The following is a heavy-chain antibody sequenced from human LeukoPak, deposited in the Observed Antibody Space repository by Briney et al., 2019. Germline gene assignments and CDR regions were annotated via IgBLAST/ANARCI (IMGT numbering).Heavy chain of an antibody. Sequence: SETLSLTCAVYGGSLSGYYWSWLRQPPGKGLEWIGEINHSGSTNYNPSLKSRVTISVDTSKNQFSLKLSSVTAADTAVYYCARGSDILTGYSFDYWGQGTLVTVSS. D-gene: IGHD3-9*01. V-gene: IGHV4-34*01. CDR2: INHSGST. J-gene: IGHJ4*02. CDR3: ARGSDILTGYSFDY. CDR1: GGSLSGYY.